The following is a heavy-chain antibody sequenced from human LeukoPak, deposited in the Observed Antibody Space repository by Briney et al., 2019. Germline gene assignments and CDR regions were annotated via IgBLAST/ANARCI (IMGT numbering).Heavy chain of an antibody. J-gene: IGHJ4*02. CDR1: GFTFSSHE. D-gene: IGHD2-21*02. Sequence: PGGSLRLSCAASGFTFSSHEMNWVRQAPGKGLEWVSAISGSGGSTYYADSVKGRFTISRDNSKNTLYLQMNSLRAEDTAVYYCAKDVVVTASYFDYWGQGTLVTVSS. CDR3: AKDVVVTASYFDY. V-gene: IGHV3-23*01. CDR2: ISGSGGST.